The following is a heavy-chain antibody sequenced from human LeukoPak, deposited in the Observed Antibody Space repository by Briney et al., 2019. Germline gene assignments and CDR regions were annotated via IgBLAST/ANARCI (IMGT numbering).Heavy chain of an antibody. CDR2: IIHSGRA. D-gene: IGHD3-16*01. Sequence: KPSETLSLTCAVNGGSFSGYYWTWIRQSPGKGLEWIGEIIHSGRANYSPSLKSRLTLSVDPSMNHFSMRLSSVTAADTAVYYCARGNVLTGYASFDYWGRGALVTVSS. J-gene: IGHJ4*02. V-gene: IGHV4-34*01. CDR1: GGSFSGYY. CDR3: ARGNVLTGYASFDY.